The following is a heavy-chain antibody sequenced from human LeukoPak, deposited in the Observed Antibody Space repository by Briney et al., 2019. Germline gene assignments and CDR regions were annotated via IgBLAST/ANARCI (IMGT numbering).Heavy chain of an antibody. D-gene: IGHD2-21*01. J-gene: IGHJ4*02. CDR2: ISDSGGRT. CDR1: GITLSNYG. Sequence: GGSLRLSCAVSGITLSNYGMSWVRQAPGKGLEWVAGISDSGGRTKYADPVKGRFTISRDNPKNTLYLQLNSLRAEDTAVYFCAKRGVVIRLILVGFHKEAYYFDSWGQGALVTVSS. CDR3: AKRGVVIRLILVGFHKEAYYFDS. V-gene: IGHV3-23*01.